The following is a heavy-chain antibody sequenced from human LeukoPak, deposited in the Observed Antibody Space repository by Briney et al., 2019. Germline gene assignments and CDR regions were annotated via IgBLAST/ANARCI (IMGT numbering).Heavy chain of an antibody. CDR3: AREIGMVRGVPEQT. J-gene: IGHJ5*02. D-gene: IGHD3-10*01. Sequence: PGTSLRLSCADSGFTFSSYAMHWVRQAPGKGLEWVAAISYDGSSKYYADSVKGRFTISRVNSKNTLYLQMSSLRAEDTAVYYCAREIGMVRGVPEQTWGQGTLVTVSS. V-gene: IGHV3-30-3*01. CDR2: ISYDGSSK. CDR1: GFTFSSYA.